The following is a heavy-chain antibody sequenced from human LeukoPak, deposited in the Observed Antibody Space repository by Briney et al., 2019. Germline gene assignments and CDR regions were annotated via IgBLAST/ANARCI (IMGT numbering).Heavy chain of an antibody. Sequence: PGGSLRLSCAASGFTFSSYGMHWVRQAPGKGLEWVAVISYDGSNKYYADSVKGRFTISRDNSKNTLYLQMNSLRAEDTAVYYCAKEARGYHFDYWGQGTLVTVSS. V-gene: IGHV3-30*18. D-gene: IGHD5-12*01. CDR1: GFTFSSYG. CDR2: ISYDGSNK. J-gene: IGHJ4*02. CDR3: AKEARGYHFDY.